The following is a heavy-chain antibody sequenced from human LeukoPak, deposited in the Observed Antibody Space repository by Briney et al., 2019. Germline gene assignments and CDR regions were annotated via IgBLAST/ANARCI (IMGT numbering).Heavy chain of an antibody. CDR1: GGSISIYY. D-gene: IGHD1-26*01. CDR3: ARSSWSLFDY. Sequence: SETLSLTCTVSGGSISIYYWNWIRQPAGKRLEWIGRIYTSGSTNYNPSLKSRVTMSVDTSKNQFSLKLSSVTAADTAVYYCARSSWSLFDYWGQGTLVTVSS. V-gene: IGHV4-4*07. CDR2: IYTSGST. J-gene: IGHJ4*02.